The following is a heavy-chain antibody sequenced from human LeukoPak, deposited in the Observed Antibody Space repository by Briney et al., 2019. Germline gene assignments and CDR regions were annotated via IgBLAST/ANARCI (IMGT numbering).Heavy chain of an antibody. J-gene: IGHJ4*02. D-gene: IGHD1-1*01. Sequence: APVKVSCKASGYTFTTYAIHWVRQAPGQRLEWMGWINGGNGNTKYSQDFQGRVTITRDTSASTAYMELSNLRSEDTAVYYCARGLGNDGIFDYWGQGTLVGVSS. CDR3: ARGLGNDGIFDY. V-gene: IGHV1-3*03. CDR2: INGGNGNT. CDR1: GYTFTTYA.